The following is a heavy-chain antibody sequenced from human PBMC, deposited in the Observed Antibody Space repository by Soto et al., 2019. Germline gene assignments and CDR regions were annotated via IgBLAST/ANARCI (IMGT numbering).Heavy chain of an antibody. CDR3: ARAPTAGAHDY. Sequence: QVQLVQSGAEVKKPGASVRVSCKASGCTFTNYYIHWVRQAPGPGLEWMGIINPSGGTPTYAQNFQGRVTLTRDTSTSTVYMELSSLTSEDTAVYYCARAPTAGAHDYWGQGTLVTVSS. D-gene: IGHD2-8*02. J-gene: IGHJ4*02. CDR1: GCTFTNYY. CDR2: INPSGGTP. V-gene: IGHV1-46*01.